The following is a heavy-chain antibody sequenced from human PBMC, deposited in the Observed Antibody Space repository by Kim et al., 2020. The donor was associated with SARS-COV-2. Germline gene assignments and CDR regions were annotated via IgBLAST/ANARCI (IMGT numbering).Heavy chain of an antibody. CDR3: ARDPGYCSDASCYDFSPLYFDF. CDR2: IIPMFSIT. Sequence: SVKVSCKTSSDTFKIYASSWVRQAPGQGLEWMGGIIPMFSITKYARNFQGRVTFSADESTNTVHMEVTSLISDDMAIYFCARDPGYCSDASCYDFSPLYFDFWGQGTLVTVSS. V-gene: IGHV1-69*13. J-gene: IGHJ4*02. CDR1: SDTFKIYA. D-gene: IGHD2-15*01.